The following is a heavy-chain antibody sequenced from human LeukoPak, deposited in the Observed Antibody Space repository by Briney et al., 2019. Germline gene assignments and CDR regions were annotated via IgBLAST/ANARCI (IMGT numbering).Heavy chain of an antibody. CDR3: AREKVDLRAFDI. CDR1: GESFSGNF. V-gene: IGHV4-34*01. Sequence: TPSETLSLTCAVSGESFSGNFWTWIRQSPGKGLEWIGEIDNNGITKYNPSLKSRVTISVDTSKNQFSLKLSSVTAADAAVYYCAREKVDLRAFDIWGQGTMVTVSS. D-gene: IGHD3-3*01. CDR2: IDNNGIT. J-gene: IGHJ3*02.